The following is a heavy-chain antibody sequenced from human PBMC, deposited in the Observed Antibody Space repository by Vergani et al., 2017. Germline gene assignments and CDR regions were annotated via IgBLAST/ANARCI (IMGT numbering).Heavy chain of an antibody. CDR1: GFTFSNAW. V-gene: IGHV3-15*01. Sequence: EVQLVESGGGLVKPGGSLRLSCAASGFTFSNAWMSWVRQAPGKGLEWVGRINSKTDGGTTDYAAPVKGRFTISRDDSKNTLYLQMNSLKTEDTAVYYCTTDLQQLVHPYWGQGTLVTVSS. D-gene: IGHD6-13*01. CDR2: INSKTDGGTT. J-gene: IGHJ4*02. CDR3: TTDLQQLVHPY.